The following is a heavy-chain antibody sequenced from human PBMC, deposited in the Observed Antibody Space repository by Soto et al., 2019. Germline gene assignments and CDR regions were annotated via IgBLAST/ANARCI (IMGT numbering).Heavy chain of an antibody. Sequence: PGRSLRLSCAASGFTFSTYAMSWVRQAPGKGLEWVSAITGSGGSTYYADSVKGRFTISRDNAKNSLYLQMNSLRAEDTAVYYCARVDTPAKSLGQGNLVTGS. V-gene: IGHV3-23*01. J-gene: IGHJ5*02. D-gene: IGHD2-2*01. CDR3: ARVDTPAKS. CDR1: GFTFSTYA. CDR2: ITGSGGST.